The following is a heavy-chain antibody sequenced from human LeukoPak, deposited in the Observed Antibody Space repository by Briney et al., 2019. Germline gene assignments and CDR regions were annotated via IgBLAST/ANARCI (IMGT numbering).Heavy chain of an antibody. D-gene: IGHD4-17*01. CDR2: IHYSGSI. Sequence: SQTLSLTCTVSGGSISSGAYYWSWIRQHPGKGLEWIGYIHYSGSISYNPSLKSRVTISVDTSKNQFSLKLSSVTAADTAVYYCATRRGGAYDYWGQGTLVTVSS. J-gene: IGHJ4*02. CDR1: GGSISSGAYY. CDR3: ATRRGGAYDY. V-gene: IGHV4-31*03.